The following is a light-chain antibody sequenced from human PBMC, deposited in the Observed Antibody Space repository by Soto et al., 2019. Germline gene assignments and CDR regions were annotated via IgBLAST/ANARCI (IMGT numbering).Light chain of an antibody. Sequence: QPALTQPASVSGSPGQSITISCTGTSSDVGTYNIVSWYQQHPGKAPKLIIYEVTKRPSGVSNRFSGSKSGNTASLTISGLQAEDEADYHCCSFAGTSTYVFGSGTKVTVL. V-gene: IGLV2-23*02. J-gene: IGLJ1*01. CDR1: SSDVGTYNI. CDR2: EVT. CDR3: CSFAGTSTYV.